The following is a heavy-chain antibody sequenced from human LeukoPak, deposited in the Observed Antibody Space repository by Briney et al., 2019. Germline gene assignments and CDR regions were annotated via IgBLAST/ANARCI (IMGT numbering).Heavy chain of an antibody. CDR1: GFTFSSYG. CDR2: ILSDGSKE. J-gene: IGHJ4*02. Sequence: GGSLRLSCAASGFTFSSYGMHWVRQAPGKGLEWVAVILSDGSKEFYTDSVKGRFTISRDNSKNTLYLQMNSLRAEDTAVYYCAREERAAAGDYWGQGTLVTVSS. D-gene: IGHD6-13*01. CDR3: AREERAAAGDY. V-gene: IGHV3-30*19.